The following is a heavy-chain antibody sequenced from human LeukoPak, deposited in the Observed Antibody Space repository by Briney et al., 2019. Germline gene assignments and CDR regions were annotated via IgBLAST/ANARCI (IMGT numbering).Heavy chain of an antibody. CDR2: IYTSGST. CDR3: ARGGDGYNYYYYGMDV. D-gene: IGHD5-24*01. Sequence: KPSETLSLTCTVSGGSISSYYWSWIRQPAGKGLEWIGRIYTSGSTNYNPSLKSRVTMSVDTSKNQFSLKLSSVTAADTAVYYCARGGDGYNYYYYGMDVWGQGTTVTVSS. J-gene: IGHJ6*02. CDR1: GGSISSYY. V-gene: IGHV4-4*07.